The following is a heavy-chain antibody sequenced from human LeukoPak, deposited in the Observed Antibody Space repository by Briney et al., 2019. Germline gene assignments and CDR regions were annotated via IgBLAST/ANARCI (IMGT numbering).Heavy chain of an antibody. D-gene: IGHD2-8*02. CDR3: ARCTGGSCVFDY. J-gene: IGHJ4*02. V-gene: IGHV3-33*01. Sequence: PGGSLRLSCAASGFTFSTYGMHWVRQAPGKGLEWVALIWFDGSKRYYGDSLTGRFTVSRDNSKNTLYLQVDSLRAEDTAVYYCARCTGGSCVFDYWGQGTLVTVSS. CDR2: IWFDGSKR. CDR1: GFTFSTYG.